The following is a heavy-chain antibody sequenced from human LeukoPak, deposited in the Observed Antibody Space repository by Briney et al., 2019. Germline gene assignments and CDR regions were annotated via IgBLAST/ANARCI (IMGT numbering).Heavy chain of an antibody. V-gene: IGHV3-11*01. D-gene: IGHD3-3*01. J-gene: IGHJ4*02. Sequence: GGSLRLSCAASGFTFSDYYMSWIRQAPGKGLEWVSYISSSGSTIYYADSVKGRFTISRDNAKNSLYLQMNSLRAEDTAVYYCAGAYYDFWSGYHTYFDYWGQGTLVTVSS. CDR1: GFTFSDYY. CDR3: AGAYYDFWSGYHTYFDY. CDR2: ISSSGSTI.